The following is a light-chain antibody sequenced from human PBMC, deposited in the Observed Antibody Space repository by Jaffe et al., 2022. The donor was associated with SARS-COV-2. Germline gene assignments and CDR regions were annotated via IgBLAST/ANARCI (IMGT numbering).Light chain of an antibody. J-gene: IGKJ4*01. CDR1: QSISSN. CDR2: GIS. CDR3: QQYYDWPPLT. Sequence: EAVMTQSPATLSVSPGEGATLSCKASQSISSNLAWYQQKAGQAPRLLIYGISTRATGIPARFSGSGSGTEFTLTISSLQSEDFAVYYCQQYYDWPPLTFGGGTKVEIK. V-gene: IGKV3-15*01.